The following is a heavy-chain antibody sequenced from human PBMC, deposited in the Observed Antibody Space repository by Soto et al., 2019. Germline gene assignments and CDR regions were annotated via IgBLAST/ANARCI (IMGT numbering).Heavy chain of an antibody. Sequence: PGGSLRLSCAASGFTFITYGMHFFRQSPGKGLEWVAAMSYDGTKEYYVDSVKGRFTISRDNSRNTLFLQLNSLRDEDTAVYYCAKEYGSTWIDHWGQGTLVTVSS. CDR1: GFTFITYG. V-gene: IGHV3-30*18. D-gene: IGHD6-13*01. J-gene: IGHJ4*02. CDR2: MSYDGTKE. CDR3: AKEYGSTWIDH.